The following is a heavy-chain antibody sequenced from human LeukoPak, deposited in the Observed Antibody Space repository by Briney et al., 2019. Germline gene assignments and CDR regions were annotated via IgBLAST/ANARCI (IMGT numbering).Heavy chain of an antibody. J-gene: IGHJ4*02. CDR1: GFTFSSNS. D-gene: IGHD5-18*01. V-gene: IGHV3-48*04. CDR3: ARGGGGYSYGTGDY. Sequence: GGSLRLSCAASGFTFSSNSMNWVRQAPGKGLEWVSYISSTGGTIYYADSMKGRFTISRDNAKNSLYLQMNSLRAEDTAVYYCARGGGGYSYGTGDYWGQGTLVTVSS. CDR2: ISSTGGTI.